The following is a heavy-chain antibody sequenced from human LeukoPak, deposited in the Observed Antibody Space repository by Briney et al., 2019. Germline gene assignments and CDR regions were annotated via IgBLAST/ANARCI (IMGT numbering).Heavy chain of an antibody. CDR1: GYTFTSYD. CDR2: MNPNSGNT. Sequence: ASVKVSCKASGYTFTSYDINWVRQAPGQGLEWMGWMNPNSGNTGYAQKFQGRVTMTRNTSISTAYMELSSLRSEDTAVYYCARVPVWFGELADNNWFDPWGQGILVTVSS. J-gene: IGHJ5*02. D-gene: IGHD3-10*01. CDR3: ARVPVWFGELADNNWFDP. V-gene: IGHV1-8*01.